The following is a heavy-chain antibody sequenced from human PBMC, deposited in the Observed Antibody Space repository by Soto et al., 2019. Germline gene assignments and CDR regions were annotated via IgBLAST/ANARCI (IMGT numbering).Heavy chain of an antibody. D-gene: IGHD3-10*01. CDR3: ARSRNSAVADSFDF. Sequence: GGSLRLSCAGSGFTFSRYAIHWVRQAPGKGLEWVAVISRDGKNKYYVDSVKGRFTVSRDDSQNTLYLHMNSLRREDTAVYYCARSRNSAVADSFDFWGQGTLVTVSS. V-gene: IGHV3-30*04. CDR1: GFTFSRYA. CDR2: ISRDGKNK. J-gene: IGHJ4*02.